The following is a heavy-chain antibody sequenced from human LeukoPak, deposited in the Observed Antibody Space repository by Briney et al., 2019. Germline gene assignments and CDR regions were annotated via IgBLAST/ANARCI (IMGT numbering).Heavy chain of an antibody. CDR3: ATVIVGVRGSNYYFDY. Sequence: ASVRVSCKVSGYTLTELSMHWERQAPGKGLEWMGGFDPEDGETIYAQKFQGRVTMTEDTSTDTAYMELSSLRSEDTAVYYCATVIVGVRGSNYYFDYWGQGTLVTVSS. V-gene: IGHV1-24*01. D-gene: IGHD2/OR15-2a*01. J-gene: IGHJ4*02. CDR2: FDPEDGET. CDR1: GYTLTELS.